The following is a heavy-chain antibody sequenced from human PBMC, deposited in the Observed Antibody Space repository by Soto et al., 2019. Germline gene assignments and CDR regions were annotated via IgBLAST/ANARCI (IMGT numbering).Heavy chain of an antibody. CDR1: GYTLTELS. V-gene: IGHV1-24*01. CDR2: FDPEDGET. J-gene: IGHJ4*02. Sequence: ASVKVSCKVSGYTLTELSMHWVRQAPGKGLEWMGGFDPEDGETIYAQKFQGRVTMTEDTSTDTAYMELSSLRSEDTAVYYCATVDMITFGGVIVRVNSYFDYWGQGTLVTVSS. CDR3: ATVDMITFGGVIVRVNSYFDY. D-gene: IGHD3-16*02.